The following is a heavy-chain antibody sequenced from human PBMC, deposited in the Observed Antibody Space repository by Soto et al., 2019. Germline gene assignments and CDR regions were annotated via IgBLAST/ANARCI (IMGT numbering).Heavy chain of an antibody. J-gene: IGHJ5*02. CDR1: GGTFSSYT. Sequence: QVQLVQSGAEVKKPGSSVKVSCKASGGTFSSYTISWVRQAPGQGLEWMGRIIPILGISNYAQKFQGRVTITADKSTSTAYIELRSLRSEDTAVYYCAGHVDYVSSGNWFDPWGQGTLVTVSS. CDR2: IIPILGIS. D-gene: IGHD3-16*01. V-gene: IGHV1-69*02. CDR3: AGHVDYVSSGNWFDP.